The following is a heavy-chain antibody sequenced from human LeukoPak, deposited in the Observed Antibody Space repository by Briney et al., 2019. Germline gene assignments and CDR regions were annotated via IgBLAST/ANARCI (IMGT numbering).Heavy chain of an antibody. J-gene: IGHJ5*02. CDR3: ARDKKNDYYDSSGLFDH. Sequence: ASVKVSCKTSGYTFTSYYIHWVRQAPGQGLEWMGIINPSGGSTSYAQKFQGRVTMTRDMSTSTVYMELSSLRSEDTAVHYCARDKKNDYYDSSGLFDHWGQGTLVTVSS. CDR2: INPSGGST. D-gene: IGHD3-22*01. V-gene: IGHV1-46*01. CDR1: GYTFTSYY.